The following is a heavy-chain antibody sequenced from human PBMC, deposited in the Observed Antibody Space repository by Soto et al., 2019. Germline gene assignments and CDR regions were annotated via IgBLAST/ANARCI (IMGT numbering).Heavy chain of an antibody. Sequence: QVQLVESGGGVVQPGRSLRLSCAASGFSFSTYAMHWVRQTPGKGLEWVAVISYDGDHKYYTDSVKGRFTISRDNSKNTLYLLMNSLRSEDTAIYYCARAPAPQDNDNFTGYFHFDYWGQGTLVTVSS. CDR2: ISYDGDHK. CDR3: ARAPAPQDNDNFTGYFHFDY. D-gene: IGHD3-9*01. CDR1: GFSFSTYA. J-gene: IGHJ4*02. V-gene: IGHV3-30-3*01.